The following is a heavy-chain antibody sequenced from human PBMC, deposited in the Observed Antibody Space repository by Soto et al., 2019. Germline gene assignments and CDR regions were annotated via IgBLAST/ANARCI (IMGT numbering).Heavy chain of an antibody. V-gene: IGHV4-31*03. Sequence: QVQLQESGPGLVKPSQTLSLTCTVSGGSISSGGYYWSGIRQHPGKGLEWIGYIYYSGSTYYNPSLKSRVTISVDTSKTQFSLKLSSVSAADTAVYYCARGGDRGGFDYWGQGTLVTVSS. CDR2: IYYSGST. D-gene: IGHD3-10*01. J-gene: IGHJ4*02. CDR3: ARGGDRGGFDY. CDR1: GGSISSGGYY.